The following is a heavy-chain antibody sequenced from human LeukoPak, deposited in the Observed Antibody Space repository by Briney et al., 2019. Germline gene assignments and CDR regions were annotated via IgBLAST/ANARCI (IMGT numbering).Heavy chain of an antibody. CDR1: GGSISSYY. Sequence: PSETLSLTCTVSGGSISSYYWSWIRQPPEKGLEWIGYIYYSGSTNYNPSLKSRVTISVDTSKNQFSLKLSSVTAADTAVYYCARDRGDSSGYYLYYWGQGTLVTVSS. V-gene: IGHV4-59*01. D-gene: IGHD3-22*01. CDR2: IYYSGST. CDR3: ARDRGDSSGYYLYY. J-gene: IGHJ4*02.